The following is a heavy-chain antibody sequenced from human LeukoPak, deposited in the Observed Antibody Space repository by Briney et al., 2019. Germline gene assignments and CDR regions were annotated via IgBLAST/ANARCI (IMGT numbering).Heavy chain of an antibody. CDR2: IHTSEST. J-gene: IGHJ3*02. V-gene: IGHV4-61*02. D-gene: IGHD3-9*01. CDR3: ARDPNYDILTGYTI. Sequence: TSETLSLTCTVSGGSISSVIYYWSWIRQPAGKGLEWIGRIHTSESTNYNPSLKSRVTISVDTSKNQFSLKLSSVTAADTAVYYCARDPNYDILTGYTIWGQGTMVTVSS. CDR1: GGSISSVIYY.